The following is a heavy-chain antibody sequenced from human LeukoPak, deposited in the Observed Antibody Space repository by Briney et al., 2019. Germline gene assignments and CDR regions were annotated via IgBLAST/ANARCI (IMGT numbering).Heavy chain of an antibody. Sequence: SVKLSCKASGGTFSSYAISWVRQAPGQGLEWMGTIIPIFGTANYAHTLQGRVTITTDESTSTPYMEMNSLRSEDTAVYYCAREDTAMVPTYYFYYWGQGPVVLVS. CDR3: AREDTAMVPTYYFYY. J-gene: IGHJ4*02. V-gene: IGHV1-69*05. CDR1: GGTFSSYA. D-gene: IGHD5-18*01. CDR2: IIPIFGTA.